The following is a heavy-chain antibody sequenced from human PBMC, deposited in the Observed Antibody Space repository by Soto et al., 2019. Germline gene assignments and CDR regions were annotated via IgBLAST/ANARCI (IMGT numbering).Heavy chain of an antibody. D-gene: IGHD2-2*01. Sequence: PSETLSLTCAVSGGSVISNSYHWGWIRQPPGKGLEWIGSIYYSGSTYYNPSLRSRVTISVDTSKYHFSLQLTSLTAADTAVYYCARRQITSDWYLPFDSWGQGTLVTVSS. CDR1: GGSVISNSYH. CDR3: ARRQITSDWYLPFDS. V-gene: IGHV4-39*02. CDR2: IYYSGST. J-gene: IGHJ4*02.